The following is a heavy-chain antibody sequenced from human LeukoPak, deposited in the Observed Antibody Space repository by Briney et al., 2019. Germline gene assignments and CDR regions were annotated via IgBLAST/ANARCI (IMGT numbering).Heavy chain of an antibody. D-gene: IGHD1-26*01. CDR3: ARQYSVSYLAD. J-gene: IGHJ4*02. CDR1: GGSISSYY. V-gene: IGHV4-59*01. Sequence: PSETLSLTRTVSGGSISSYYWSWIRQPPGKGLEWIGYIYYSGSTNYNPSLKSRVTISVDTSKNQFSLKLSSVTAADTAVYYCARQYSVSYLADWGQGTLVTVSS. CDR2: IYYSGST.